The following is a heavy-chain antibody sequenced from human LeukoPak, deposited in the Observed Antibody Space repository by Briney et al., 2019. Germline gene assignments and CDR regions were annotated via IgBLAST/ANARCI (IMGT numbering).Heavy chain of an antibody. CDR3: AKSGGNSSSPGY. J-gene: IGHJ4*02. CDR2: ISGSGGST. D-gene: IGHD6-13*01. Sequence: PGGSLRLSCAASGFTFSSYAMSWVRQAPGKGLEWVSAISGSGGSTYYADSVKGRFTISRDDSKNTLYLQMNSLRAEDTAVYYCAKSGGNSSSPGYWGQGTLVTVSS. CDR1: GFTFSSYA. V-gene: IGHV3-23*01.